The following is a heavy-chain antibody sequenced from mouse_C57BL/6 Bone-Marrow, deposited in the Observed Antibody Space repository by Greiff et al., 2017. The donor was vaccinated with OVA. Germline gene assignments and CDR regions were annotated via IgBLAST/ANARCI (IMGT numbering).Heavy chain of an antibody. D-gene: IGHD1-1*02. J-gene: IGHJ3*01. CDR1: GYSITSGYY. CDR3: ARSAYGRYPTWFAY. Sequence: EVKLQESGPGLVKPSQSLSLTCSVTGYSITSGYYWNWIRQFPGNKLEWMGYISYDGSNNYNPSLKNRISITRDTSKNQFFLKLNSVTTEDTATYYCARSAYGRYPTWFAYWGQGTLVTVSA. V-gene: IGHV3-6*01. CDR2: ISYDGSN.